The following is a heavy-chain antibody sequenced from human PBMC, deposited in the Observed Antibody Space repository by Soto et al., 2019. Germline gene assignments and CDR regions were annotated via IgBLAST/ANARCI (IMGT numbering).Heavy chain of an antibody. D-gene: IGHD3-10*01. CDR3: ARLYYGSGSYPDY. J-gene: IGHJ4*02. Sequence: VQLLESGGGLVQPGGSLTLSCTASGFTFSSYGMHWVRQAPGKGLEWVAVIWYDGSNKYYADSVKGRFTISRDNSKNTLYLQMNSLRAEDTAVYYCARLYYGSGSYPDYWGQGTLVTVSS. V-gene: IGHV3-33*01. CDR1: GFTFSSYG. CDR2: IWYDGSNK.